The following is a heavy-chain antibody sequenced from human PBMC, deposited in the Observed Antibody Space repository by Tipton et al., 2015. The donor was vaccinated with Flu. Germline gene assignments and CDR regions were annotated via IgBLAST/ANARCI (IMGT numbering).Heavy chain of an antibody. D-gene: IGHD3-22*01. Sequence: TLALTCTVSGGSISSYYWSWIRQPAGKGLEWIGSIYYSGSTYYNPSLKSRVTISVDTSKNQFSLKLSSVTAADTAVYYCARDEITMITRYGMDVWGQGTTVTVSS. CDR3: ARDEITMITRYGMDV. V-gene: IGHV4-4*07. CDR2: IYYSGST. CDR1: GGSISSYY. J-gene: IGHJ6*02.